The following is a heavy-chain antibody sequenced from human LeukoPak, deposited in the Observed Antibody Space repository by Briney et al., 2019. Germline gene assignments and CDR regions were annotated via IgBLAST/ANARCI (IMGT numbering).Heavy chain of an antibody. D-gene: IGHD3-22*01. CDR2: IYPGDSDA. CDR3: ARYYDSSSHYNTFEI. CDR1: GYSFSNYW. J-gene: IGHJ3*02. V-gene: IGHV5-51*01. Sequence: GESLKISCNGSGYSFSNYWIGWVRQMPGKGLECMGIIYPGDSDARYSPSFQGHVTISVDRFLRVAYLQWSSLKASDSGIYYCARYYDSSSHYNTFEIWGQGTMVTASS.